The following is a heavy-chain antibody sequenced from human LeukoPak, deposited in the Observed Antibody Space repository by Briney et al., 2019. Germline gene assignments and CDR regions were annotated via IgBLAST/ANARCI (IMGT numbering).Heavy chain of an antibody. J-gene: IGHJ6*03. CDR3: ARVKSGSYGTPIYYYYYMDV. CDR2: ISHSSSYI. CDR1: GFTFSSYS. Sequence: GGSLRLSCAASGFTFSSYSMHWVRQAPGKGLEWVSSISHSSSYIYYADSVKGRFTISRDNAKNSLYLQMNSLRAEDTAVYYCARVKSGSYGTPIYYYYYMDVWGKGTTVTVSS. D-gene: IGHD1-26*01. V-gene: IGHV3-21*01.